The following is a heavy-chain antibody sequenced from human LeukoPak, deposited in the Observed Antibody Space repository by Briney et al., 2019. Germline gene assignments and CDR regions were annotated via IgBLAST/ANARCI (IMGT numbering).Heavy chain of an antibody. CDR3: ANDLGSGSYYPDYYYMDV. Sequence: GGSLRLSCAASGFTFDDYAMHWVRQAPGKGLEWVSLIPGDGGRTYYADSVTGRFSISRDNGKTSMYLQMNSLRTEDTALYYCANDLGSGSYYPDYYYMDVWGKGTTVTVSS. CDR2: IPGDGGRT. D-gene: IGHD3-10*01. CDR1: GFTFDDYA. V-gene: IGHV3-43*02. J-gene: IGHJ6*03.